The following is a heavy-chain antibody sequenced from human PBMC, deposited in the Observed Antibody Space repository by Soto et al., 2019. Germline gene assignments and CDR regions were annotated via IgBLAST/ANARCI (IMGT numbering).Heavy chain of an antibody. CDR1: GFTFSSYG. Sequence: QVQLVESGGDVVQPGRSLRLSCAASGFTFSSYGMHWVRQAPGKGLEWVAIISYDGGNKYYADSVKGRFIVSRDNSKNTLYLQMNSLRAEDTAVYYCARDSWFGELFGVFDYWGQGTLVTVSS. CDR3: ARDSWFGELFGVFDY. J-gene: IGHJ4*02. V-gene: IGHV3-30*03. D-gene: IGHD3-10*01. CDR2: ISYDGGNK.